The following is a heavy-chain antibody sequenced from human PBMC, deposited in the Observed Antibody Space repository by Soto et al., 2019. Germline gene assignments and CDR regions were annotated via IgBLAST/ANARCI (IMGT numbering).Heavy chain of an antibody. CDR1: GFTFTTYT. CDR3: ARGHLAWDYHSYGMDV. Sequence: EVQLVESGGGLVQPGGSLRLSCVASGFTFTTYTLHWVRQAPGEGLEYLSAISNDGVQTYYANSVKDRFTISGDNSKDTLYLNRGSLRPEEMAVYYGARGHLAWDYHSYGMDVWGQGTTVTVSS. D-gene: IGHD7-27*01. CDR2: ISNDGVQT. V-gene: IGHV3-64*01. J-gene: IGHJ6*02.